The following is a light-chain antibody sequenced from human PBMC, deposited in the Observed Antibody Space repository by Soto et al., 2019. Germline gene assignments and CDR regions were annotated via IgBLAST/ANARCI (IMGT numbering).Light chain of an antibody. Sequence: DMQMTQSPSSLSASVGDRVTITCRARQSISRYLNWYQQKPGEPPKLLIYTASTLQRGVPSRFSGSGSGTEFTLTISSLQPEDFATYYCQQSFSVPPFAFGQGTKVDIK. V-gene: IGKV1-39*01. CDR2: TAS. CDR1: QSISRY. J-gene: IGKJ2*01. CDR3: QQSFSVPPFA.